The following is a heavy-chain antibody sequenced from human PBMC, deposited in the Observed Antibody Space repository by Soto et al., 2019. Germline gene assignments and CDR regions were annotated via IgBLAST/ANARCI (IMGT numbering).Heavy chain of an antibody. CDR3: AGGLFYRSGHYYFYGLGA. CDR2: MNPNSGNT. D-gene: IGHD3-3*01. V-gene: IGHV1-8*01. J-gene: IGHJ6*02. CDR1: GYTFTSYD. Sequence: ASVKVSCKASGYTFTSYDINWVRQATGQGLEWMGWMNPNSGNTGYAQKFQGRVTMTRNTSISTAYMELSSLRSEDTAVYYCAGGLFYRSGHYYFYGLGAWGQGTTVTVSS.